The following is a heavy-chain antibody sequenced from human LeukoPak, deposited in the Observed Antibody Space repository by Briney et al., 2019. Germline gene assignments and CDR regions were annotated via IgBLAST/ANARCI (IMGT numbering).Heavy chain of an antibody. CDR3: ARAETVAAIYFDF. J-gene: IGHJ4*02. Sequence: PSETLSLTCSVSGGSISPCYWSCFRQPPGKGLEWIGYIFHSGITTYNPSLKSRVTISLDSSKNQFFLRLTSVTAADTAMYYCARAETVAAIYFDFWGQGSLVTVSS. CDR2: IFHSGIT. D-gene: IGHD6-25*01. V-gene: IGHV4-59*01. CDR1: GGSISPCY.